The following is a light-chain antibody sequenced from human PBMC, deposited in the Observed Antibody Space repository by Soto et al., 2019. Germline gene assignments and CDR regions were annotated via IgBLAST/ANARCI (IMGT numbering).Light chain of an antibody. CDR3: QQYDNWPPCT. V-gene: IGKV3-20*01. CDR2: GTF. J-gene: IGKJ2*02. Sequence: EIVLTQSPDTLSLSPGERATLSCRASQSVTRTYLAWYQQKPGQAPRLLIFGTFNRATGIPSRFSGSGSWTDFTLTISRLEPEDSAVYYCQQYDNWPPCTFGQGTKLEVK. CDR1: QSVTRTY.